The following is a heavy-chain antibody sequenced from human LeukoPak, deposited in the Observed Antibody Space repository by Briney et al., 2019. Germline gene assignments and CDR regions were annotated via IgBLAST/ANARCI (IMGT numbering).Heavy chain of an antibody. CDR1: GGSFSGYY. D-gene: IGHD3-22*01. CDR2: IYYSGST. J-gene: IGHJ4*02. Sequence: PSETLSLTCAVYGGSFSGYYWSWIRQPPGKGLEWIGYIYYSGSTNYNPSLKSRVTISVDTSKNQFSLKLSSVTAADTAVYYCARDDRHYFDYWGQGTLVTVSS. CDR3: ARDDRHYFDY. V-gene: IGHV4-59*01.